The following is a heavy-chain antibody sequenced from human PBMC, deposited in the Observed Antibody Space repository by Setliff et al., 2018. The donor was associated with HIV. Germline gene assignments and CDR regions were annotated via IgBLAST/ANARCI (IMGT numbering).Heavy chain of an antibody. CDR1: GFTFTNYW. CDR3: AGSRGYFVQAD. V-gene: IGHV3-7*01. D-gene: IGHD1-1*01. Sequence: GGSLRLSCAASGFTFTNYWMSWVRQSPGKGLEWVANIHKDGSEKYYVDSVKGRFTISRDNTKNFLNLEMNSLRAEDTAVYYCAGSRGYFVQADWGQGTLVTVSS. J-gene: IGHJ4*02. CDR2: IHKDGSEK.